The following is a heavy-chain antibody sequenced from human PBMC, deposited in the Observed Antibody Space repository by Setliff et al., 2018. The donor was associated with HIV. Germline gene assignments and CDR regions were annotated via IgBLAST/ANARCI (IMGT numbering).Heavy chain of an antibody. J-gene: IGHJ4*02. Sequence: LRLSCATSGFTFSDYGMHWARQAPGKGLEWVAFVRYDGNKGFVDSVKGRFIISRDNSKNTLYLQMNSLRPEDTAVYWCARDGNGYKFDYWGQGTPVTVSS. V-gene: IGHV3-30*02. CDR2: VRYDGNK. CDR1: GFTFSDYG. CDR3: ARDGNGYKFDY. D-gene: IGHD5-12*01.